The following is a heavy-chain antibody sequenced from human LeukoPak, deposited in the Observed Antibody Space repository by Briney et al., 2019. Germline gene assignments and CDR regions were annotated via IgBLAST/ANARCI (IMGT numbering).Heavy chain of an antibody. D-gene: IGHD2-2*01. Sequence: GGSLRLSCAASEFTFSSYAMHWVRQAPGKGLEWVAVISYDGSNKYYADSVKGRFTISRDNSKNTLYLQMNSLRAEDTAVYYCARSRVPAAIRSFFDYWGQGTLVTVSS. CDR3: ARSRVPAAIRSFFDY. J-gene: IGHJ4*02. CDR1: EFTFSSYA. V-gene: IGHV3-30-3*01. CDR2: ISYDGSNK.